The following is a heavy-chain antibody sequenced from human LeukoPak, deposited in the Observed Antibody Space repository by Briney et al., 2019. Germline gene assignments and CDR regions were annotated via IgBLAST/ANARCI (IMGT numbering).Heavy chain of an antibody. J-gene: IGHJ3*02. CDR2: VDPEDGET. CDR3: ATGASYGDAFDI. Sequence: ASVKVSCKVSGYTFTDYYMHWVQQAPGKGLERMGLVDPEDGETIYAEKFQGRVTITADTSTDTAYMELSSLRSEDTAVYYCATGASYGDAFDIWGQGTMVTVSS. V-gene: IGHV1-69-2*01. D-gene: IGHD2-21*01. CDR1: GYTFTDYY.